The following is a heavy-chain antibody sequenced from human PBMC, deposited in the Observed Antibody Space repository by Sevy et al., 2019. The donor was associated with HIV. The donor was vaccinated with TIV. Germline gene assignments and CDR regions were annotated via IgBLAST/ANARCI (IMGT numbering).Heavy chain of an antibody. CDR3: AKDINFIDVRARIMTREFQFGVACLREDYYSHNMDV. Sequence: GGSLRLSCAASGFSFDDYAMHWVRQVPGKGLEWLSGISWNSGCIGYADSVKGRFTISRDNAKNSVYLQMNSLRIEDTALYYCAKDINFIDVRARIMTREFQFGVACLREDYYSHNMDVWGQGTTVTVSS. V-gene: IGHV3-9*01. CDR2: ISWNSGCI. J-gene: IGHJ6*02. CDR1: GFSFDDYA. D-gene: IGHD3-3*01.